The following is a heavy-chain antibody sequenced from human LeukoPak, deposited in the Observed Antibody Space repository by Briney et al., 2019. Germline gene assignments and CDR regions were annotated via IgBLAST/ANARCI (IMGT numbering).Heavy chain of an antibody. Sequence: ASVKVSCKVSGYTLTELSMHWVRQAPGKGLEWMGGFDPEDGETIYAQKFQGRVTMTEDTSTDTAYMELSSLRSEDTAVYYCATSALGGTMIVDLDYWGQGTLVTVSS. CDR3: ATSALGGTMIVDLDY. J-gene: IGHJ4*02. D-gene: IGHD3-22*01. CDR2: FDPEDGET. V-gene: IGHV1-24*01. CDR1: GYTLTELS.